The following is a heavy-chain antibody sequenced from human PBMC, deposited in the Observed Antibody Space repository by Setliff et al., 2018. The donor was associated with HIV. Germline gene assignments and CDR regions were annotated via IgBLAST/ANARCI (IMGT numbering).Heavy chain of an antibody. CDR2: IYYSGST. Sequence: SETLSLTCTVSGGSISSSSYYWGWIRQPPGKGLEWIGSIYYSGSTYYNPSLKSRVTISVDTSKNQFSLKLNSVTAADTAVYYCTTLQSSGWPHETEYWGQGTLVTVSS. CDR3: TTLQSSGWPHETEY. D-gene: IGHD6-19*01. CDR1: GGSISSSSYY. V-gene: IGHV4-39*01. J-gene: IGHJ4*02.